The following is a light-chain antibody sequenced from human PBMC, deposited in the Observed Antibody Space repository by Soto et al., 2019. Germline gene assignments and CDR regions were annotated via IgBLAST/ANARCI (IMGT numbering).Light chain of an antibody. V-gene: IGLV2-14*01. CDR3: SSYTGSSTPV. CDR1: SSDVGGYNY. J-gene: IGLJ3*02. Sequence: QSALTQPASVSGSPGQSITISCTGTSSDVGGYNYVSWYQHHPGKAPKLMIYEVSNWPSGVSNRFSGSKSGNTASLTISGLQAEDEADYYCSSYTGSSTPVFGGGTKLTVL. CDR2: EVS.